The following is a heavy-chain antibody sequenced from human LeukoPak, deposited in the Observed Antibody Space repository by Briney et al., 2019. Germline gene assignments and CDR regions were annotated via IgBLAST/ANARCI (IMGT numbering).Heavy chain of an antibody. CDR1: GGSISNGSYT. Sequence: SETLSLTCTVSGGSISNGSYTWNWIRQPAGKGLEWIGQIYTSGSTNYRSSLTSRATISRDTSKNQFSLKLSSVTAADTAVYYCARGIRIPVTGRYFYYYMDVWGNGTTVTVSS. D-gene: IGHD6-19*01. CDR2: IYTSGST. V-gene: IGHV4-61*09. J-gene: IGHJ6*03. CDR3: ARGIRIPVTGRYFYYYMDV.